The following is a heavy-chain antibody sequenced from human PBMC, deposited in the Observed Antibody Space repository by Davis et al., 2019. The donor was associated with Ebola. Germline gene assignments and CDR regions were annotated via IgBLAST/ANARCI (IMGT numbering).Heavy chain of an antibody. V-gene: IGHV3-23*01. CDR2: ISGSGGST. Sequence: GESLKISCAASGFTFSSYAMSWVRQAPGKGLEWVSAISGSGGSTYYADSVKGRFTISRDNSKNTLYLQMNSLRAEDTAVYYCAKGGSYPVSYYYYGMDVWGQGTTVTVSS. D-gene: IGHD1-26*01. CDR3: AKGGSYPVSYYYYGMDV. J-gene: IGHJ6*02. CDR1: GFTFSSYA.